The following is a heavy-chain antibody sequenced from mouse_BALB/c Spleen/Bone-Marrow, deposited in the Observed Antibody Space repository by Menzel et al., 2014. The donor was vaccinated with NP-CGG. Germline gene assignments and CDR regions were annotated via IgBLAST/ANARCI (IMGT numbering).Heavy chain of an antibody. Sequence: EVKLVESGGDLVKPGGSLKLSCAASGFTFSDYYMYWVRRTPERRLEWVATISDGGSYTYYPDSVKGRFTISRDNAKNNLYLHMSSLKSEDTAMYYCARDGDYKYAWFAYWGQGTLVTVSA. V-gene: IGHV5-4*02. CDR2: ISDGGSYT. J-gene: IGHJ3*01. CDR3: ARDGDYKYAWFAY. CDR1: GFTFSDYY. D-gene: IGHD2-14*01.